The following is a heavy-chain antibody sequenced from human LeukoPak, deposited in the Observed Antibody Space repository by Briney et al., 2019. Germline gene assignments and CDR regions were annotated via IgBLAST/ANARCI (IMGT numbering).Heavy chain of an antibody. V-gene: IGHV3-21*01. J-gene: IGHJ4*02. CDR1: GFTFSSYS. CDR3: ARGEYFYDSSGYYWD. CDR2: ISRSSSYI. D-gene: IGHD3-22*01. Sequence: KTGGSLRLSCAASGFTFSSYSMNWVRQAPGKGLEWVSSISRSSSYIYYADSVKGRFTISRDNAKNSLYLHMNSLRAEDTAVYYCARGEYFYDSSGYYWDWGQGTLVTVSS.